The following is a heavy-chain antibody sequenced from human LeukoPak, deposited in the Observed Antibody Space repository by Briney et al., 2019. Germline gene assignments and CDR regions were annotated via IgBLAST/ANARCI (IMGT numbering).Heavy chain of an antibody. CDR3: ARDGGGVSSWVSH. Sequence: GESLKISCKGSGYGFSSYWISWVRQMPGKALEWMGRIDPGDSFTKYRPSLEGRVTISADKSLSTVYLQWSSLKASDTAIYYCARDGGGVSSWVSHWGQGTLVTVSS. CDR1: GYGFSSYW. J-gene: IGHJ4*02. D-gene: IGHD2-8*02. V-gene: IGHV5-10-1*01. CDR2: IDPGDSFT.